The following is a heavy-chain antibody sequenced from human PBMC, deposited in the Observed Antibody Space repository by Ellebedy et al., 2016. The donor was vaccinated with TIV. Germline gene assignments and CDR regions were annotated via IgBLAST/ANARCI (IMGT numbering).Heavy chain of an antibody. D-gene: IGHD3-3*01. CDR3: AKVRKDDFWSGYYSYFDY. J-gene: IGHJ4*02. CDR1: GFTFSSYA. CDR2: ISGSGGST. Sequence: GGSLRLXXAASGFTFSSYAMSWVRQAPGKGLEWVSAISGSGGSTYYADSVKGRFTISRDNSKNTLYLQMNSLRAEDTAVYYCAKVRKDDFWSGYYSYFDYWGQGTLVTVSS. V-gene: IGHV3-23*01.